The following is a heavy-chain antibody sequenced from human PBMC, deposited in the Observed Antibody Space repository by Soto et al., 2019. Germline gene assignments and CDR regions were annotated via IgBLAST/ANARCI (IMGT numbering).Heavy chain of an antibody. CDR1: GGSFSGYY. D-gene: IGHD2-15*01. J-gene: IGHJ4*02. CDR2: INHSGST. CDR3: AREAGVVVVAATHNNFDY. V-gene: IGHV4-34*01. Sequence: PSETLSLTCAVYGGSFSGYYWSWIRQPPGKGLEWIGEINHSGSTNYNPSLKSRVTISVDTSKNQFSLKLSPVTAADTAVYYCAREAGVVVVAATHNNFDYWGQGTLVTVSS.